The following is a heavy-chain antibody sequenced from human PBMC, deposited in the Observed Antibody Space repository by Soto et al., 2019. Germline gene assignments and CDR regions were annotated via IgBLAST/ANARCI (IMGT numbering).Heavy chain of an antibody. V-gene: IGHV4-59*08. CDR3: ARHRYSYGVYYFDY. CDR2: IYYSGST. J-gene: IGHJ4*02. CDR1: GGSISNYY. D-gene: IGHD5-18*01. Sequence: SETLSLTCIVSGGSISNYYWSWIRQPPGKGLEWIGYIYYSGSTNYNPSLTSRVTISVDTSKNQFSLKLSSVTAADTAVYYCARHRYSYGVYYFDYWGQG.